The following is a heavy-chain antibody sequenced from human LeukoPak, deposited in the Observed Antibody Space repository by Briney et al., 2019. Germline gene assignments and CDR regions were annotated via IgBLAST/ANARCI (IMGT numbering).Heavy chain of an antibody. CDR3: VKGLVQTTMSYSVDY. CDR1: GFTFTNYA. CDR2: ISSDGSKN. V-gene: IGHV3-30*18. J-gene: IGHJ4*02. D-gene: IGHD1-1*01. Sequence: GGSLRLSCVASGFTFTNYAMHWVRQTPGKGLEWVALISSDGSKNVYADPVKGRFTVSRDNSKNTLYLQMNSLRAEDTAVYYCVKGLVQTTMSYSVDYWGRGALVTVSS.